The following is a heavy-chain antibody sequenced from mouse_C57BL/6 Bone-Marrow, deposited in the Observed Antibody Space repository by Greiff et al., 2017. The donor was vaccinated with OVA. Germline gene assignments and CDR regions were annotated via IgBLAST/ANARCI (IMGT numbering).Heavy chain of an antibody. Sequence: QVQLQQPGAELVMPGASVKLSCKASGYTFTSYWMHWVKQRPGQGLEWIGEIDPSDSYTNYNQKFKGKSTLTVDKSSSTAYMQLSSLTSEDSAVYYCASDYGSIHWYFDVWGTGTTVTVSS. CDR2: IDPSDSYT. CDR1: GYTFTSYW. D-gene: IGHD1-1*01. J-gene: IGHJ1*03. V-gene: IGHV1-69*01. CDR3: ASDYGSIHWYFDV.